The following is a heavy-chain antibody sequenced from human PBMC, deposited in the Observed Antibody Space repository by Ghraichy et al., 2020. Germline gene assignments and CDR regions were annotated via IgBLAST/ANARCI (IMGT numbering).Heavy chain of an antibody. CDR3: VRAWGY. CDR2: IKQDGSEK. Sequence: SCAVSGLTFSNYWMSWVRQAPGKGLEWVANIKQDGSEKYYVDSVKGRFTISRDNAKNSLYLQMNSLRVEDTAVYYCVRAWGYWGQGTLVTVSS. J-gene: IGHJ4*02. D-gene: IGHD3-16*01. V-gene: IGHV3-7*04. CDR1: GLTFSNYW.